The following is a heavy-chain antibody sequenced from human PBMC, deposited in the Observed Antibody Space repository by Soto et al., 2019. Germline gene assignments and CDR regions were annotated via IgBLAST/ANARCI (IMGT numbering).Heavy chain of an antibody. CDR2: INPNSGGT. D-gene: IGHD6-13*01. CDR3: ARDGIAAAGTEYYYYYGMDV. Sequence: VKVSCKASGYTFTGYYMHWVRQAPGQGLEWMGWINPNSGGTNYAQKFQGWVTMTRDTSISTAYMELSRLRSDDTAVYYCARDGIAAAGTEYYYYYGMDVWGQGTTVTVSS. V-gene: IGHV1-2*04. CDR1: GYTFTGYY. J-gene: IGHJ6*02.